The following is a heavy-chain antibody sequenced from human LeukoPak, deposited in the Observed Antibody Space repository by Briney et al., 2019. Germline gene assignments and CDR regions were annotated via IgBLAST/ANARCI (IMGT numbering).Heavy chain of an antibody. CDR1: GFTFSSYG. CDR3: AKLGVVVTAAHDY. D-gene: IGHD2-21*02. Sequence: PGRSLRLSCAASGFTFSSYGMHWVRQAPGKGLEWVAVISYDGSNKYYADSVKGRFTISRDNSKNTLYLQMNSLRAEDTAVYYCAKLGVVVTAAHDYWGQGTLVTVSS. CDR2: ISYDGSNK. J-gene: IGHJ4*02. V-gene: IGHV3-30*18.